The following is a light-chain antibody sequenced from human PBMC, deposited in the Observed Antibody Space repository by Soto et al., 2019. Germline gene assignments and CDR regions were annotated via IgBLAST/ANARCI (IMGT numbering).Light chain of an antibody. J-gene: IGKJ2*01. CDR2: DAS. CDR1: QSVSSY. Sequence: EIVLTQSPGTLSLSPGERATLSCRASQSVSSYLAWYQQKPGQAPRLLIYDASNRATGIPARFSGSGSGTDFTLIISGLEPEDFAIYYCQQRSGWYTFGQGTKLEIK. V-gene: IGKV3-11*01. CDR3: QQRSGWYT.